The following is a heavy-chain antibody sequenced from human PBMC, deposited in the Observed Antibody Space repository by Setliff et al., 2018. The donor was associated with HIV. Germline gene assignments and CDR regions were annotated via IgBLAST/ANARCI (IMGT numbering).Heavy chain of an antibody. CDR3: ASSRGHSAAPNEFFDY. J-gene: IGHJ4*02. CDR2: IYTSGST. D-gene: IGHD2-2*01. CDR1: GGSISSGSYY. V-gene: IGHV4-61*02. Sequence: SETLSLTCSVSGGSISSGSYYWNWIRQPAGKGLEWIGRIYTSGSTNYNPSLQSRITISVDTSKNQFSLKLSSVTAADTAVYYYASSRGHSAAPNEFFDYWGQGTLVTVSS.